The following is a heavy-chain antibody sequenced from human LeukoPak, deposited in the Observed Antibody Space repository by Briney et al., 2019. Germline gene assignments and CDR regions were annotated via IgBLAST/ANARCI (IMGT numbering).Heavy chain of an antibody. D-gene: IGHD3-22*01. V-gene: IGHV3-23*01. CDR1: GITLSNYG. Sequence: GGSLSLSCAVSGITLSNYGMSWVRQAPGKGLEWVAGISDSGGRTNYADSVKGRFTISRDNPKNTLCLQMNSLRAEDTAVYFCAKRGVVIRVILVGFHKEAYYFDSWGQGALVTVSS. CDR2: ISDSGGRT. CDR3: AKRGVVIRVILVGFHKEAYYFDS. J-gene: IGHJ4*02.